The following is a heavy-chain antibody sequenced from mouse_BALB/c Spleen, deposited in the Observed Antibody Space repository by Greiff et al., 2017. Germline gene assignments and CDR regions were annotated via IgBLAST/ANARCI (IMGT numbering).Heavy chain of an antibody. J-gene: IGHJ4*01. CDR2: ISNGGGST. CDR1: GFTFSSYT. D-gene: IGHD1-1*01. V-gene: IGHV5-12-2*01. Sequence: EVHLVESGGGLVQPGGSLKLSCAASGFTFSSYTMSWVRQTPEKRLEWVAYISNGGGSTYYPDTVKGRFTISRDNAKNTLYLQMSSLKSEDTAMYYCARHPVGAMDYWGQGTSVTVSS. CDR3: ARHPVGAMDY.